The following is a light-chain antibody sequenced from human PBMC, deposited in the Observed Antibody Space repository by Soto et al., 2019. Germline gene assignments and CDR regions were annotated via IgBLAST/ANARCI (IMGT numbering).Light chain of an antibody. J-gene: IGLJ1*01. CDR2: DVT. CDR3: SSYTGSGTLYV. V-gene: IGLV2-14*03. Sequence: QSALTQPASVSGSPRQSITISCTGTSRDVGAYNYVSWYQHHPGKAPKLMIYDVTNRPSGVSHRFSGSKSGNTASLTISGLQAEDEADYYCSSYTGSGTLYVFGTGTKLTVL. CDR1: SRDVGAYNY.